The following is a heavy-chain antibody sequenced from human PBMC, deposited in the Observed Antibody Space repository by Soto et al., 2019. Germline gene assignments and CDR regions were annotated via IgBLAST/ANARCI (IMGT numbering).Heavy chain of an antibody. D-gene: IGHD2-2*01. V-gene: IGHV5-51*01. CDR3: ARLAQYQPFYYFDS. CDR1: GYTFTSKW. CDR2: IFPGDSDT. Sequence: PGESLKISCQGSGYTFTSKWIGWVRQIPGKGLEWMGIIFPGDSDTRYSPSFQGQVTISADKSSTTAFLQWSSLKASDTAMYYCARLAQYQPFYYFDSWGQGTLVTVSS. J-gene: IGHJ4*02.